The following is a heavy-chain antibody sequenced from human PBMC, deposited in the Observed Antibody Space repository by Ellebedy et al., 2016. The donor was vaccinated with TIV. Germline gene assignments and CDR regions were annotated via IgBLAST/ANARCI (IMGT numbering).Heavy chain of an antibody. CDR1: GFSFSSYA. J-gene: IGHJ4*02. CDR3: AKMRGWDLRAWFDY. Sequence: GESLKISCAASGFSFSSYAMSWVRQAPGKGLEWVSVMSGSGFTTYYADSAKGRFTISRDNSKNTLYLQMNSLRAEDTAVYYCAKMRGWDLRAWFDYWGQGILVTVSS. V-gene: IGHV3-23*01. CDR2: MSGSGFTT. D-gene: IGHD1-26*01.